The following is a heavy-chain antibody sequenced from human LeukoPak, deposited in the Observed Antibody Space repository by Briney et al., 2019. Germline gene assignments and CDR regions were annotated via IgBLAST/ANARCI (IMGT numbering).Heavy chain of an antibody. CDR2: ISSSSSYT. J-gene: IGHJ4*02. Sequence: GGSLRLSCAASGFTFSSYGMNWVRQAPGKGLEWVSSISSSSSYTYYADSVKGRFTISRDNAKNSLYLQMNSLRAEDTAVYYCARDSSSWAFDYWGQGTLVTVSS. CDR3: ARDSSSWAFDY. V-gene: IGHV3-21*01. D-gene: IGHD6-13*01. CDR1: GFTFSSYG.